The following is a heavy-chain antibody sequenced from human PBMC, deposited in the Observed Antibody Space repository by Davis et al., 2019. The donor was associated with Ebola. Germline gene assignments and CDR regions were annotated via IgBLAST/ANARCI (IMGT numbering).Heavy chain of an antibody. CDR2: IYYSGST. Sequence: SETLSLTCTVSGGSISSYYWSWIRQPPGKGLEWIGYIYYSGSTYYNPSLKSRVTISVDTSKNQFSLKLSSVTAADTAVYYCARGPRLGTFDYWGQGTLVTVSS. J-gene: IGHJ4*02. CDR3: ARGPRLGTFDY. V-gene: IGHV4-59*06. D-gene: IGHD6-25*01. CDR1: GGSISSYY.